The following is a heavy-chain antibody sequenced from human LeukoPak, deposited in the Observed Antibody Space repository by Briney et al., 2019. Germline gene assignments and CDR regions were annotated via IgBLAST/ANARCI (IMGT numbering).Heavy chain of an antibody. CDR3: AREGGYPPIDFDY. CDR2: INPSGGST. D-gene: IGHD6-25*01. Sequence: ASVKVSCKVSGYTLTELSMHWVRQAPGQGLEWMGIINPSGGSTSYAQKFQGRVTMTRDMSTSTVYMELSSLRSEDTAVYYCAREGGYPPIDFDYWGQGTLVTVSS. CDR1: GYTLTELS. J-gene: IGHJ4*02. V-gene: IGHV1-46*01.